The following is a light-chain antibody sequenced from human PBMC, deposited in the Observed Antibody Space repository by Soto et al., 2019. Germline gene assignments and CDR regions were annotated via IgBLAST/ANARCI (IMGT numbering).Light chain of an antibody. Sequence: QSVLTQPASVSRSPGQSITISCTGTSSDVGGYNYVSWYQHHPGKAPKLMIYDVSNRPSGVSDRFSGSKSGNTASLTVSGLQAEDEADYYCSSHTSSNTPVVFGGGTKLTVL. V-gene: IGLV2-14*03. CDR2: DVS. CDR3: SSHTSSNTPVV. CDR1: SSDVGGYNY. J-gene: IGLJ2*01.